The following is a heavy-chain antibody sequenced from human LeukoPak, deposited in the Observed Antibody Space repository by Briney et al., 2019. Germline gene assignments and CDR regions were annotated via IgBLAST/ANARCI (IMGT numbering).Heavy chain of an antibody. D-gene: IGHD1-1*01. V-gene: IGHV4-39*07. CDR3: ARDWDGSFDY. CDR1: GGSISSSIYY. J-gene: IGHJ4*02. CDR2: IYYSGST. Sequence: SETLSLTCTVSGGSISSSIYYWGWIRQPPGKGLEWIGSIYYSGSTYYNPSLKSRVTISVDTSKNQFSLKLSSVTAADTAVYYCARDWDGSFDYWGQGTLVTVSS.